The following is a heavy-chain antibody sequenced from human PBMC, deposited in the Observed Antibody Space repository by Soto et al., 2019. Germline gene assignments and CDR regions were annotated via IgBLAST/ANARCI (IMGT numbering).Heavy chain of an antibody. CDR2: ISGYNGNK. V-gene: IGHV1-18*01. D-gene: IGHD3-10*01. CDR3: ARVAITLIRGLKVDFYSMDV. CDR1: GYTFNNYG. J-gene: IGHJ6*02. Sequence: ASVKVSCKASGYTFNNYGITWVRQAPGQGLEWMGWISGYNGNKKYAKKVQGRVFMTADTSTSTAYMELRSLQSDDTAVYFCARVAITLIRGLKVDFYSMDVWGQGTTVTVSS.